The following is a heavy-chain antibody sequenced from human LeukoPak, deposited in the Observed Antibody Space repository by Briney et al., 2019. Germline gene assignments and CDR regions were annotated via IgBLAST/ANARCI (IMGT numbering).Heavy chain of an antibody. D-gene: IGHD3-16*01. CDR2: INPNSGGT. CDR1: GYTFTGYY. Sequence: ASVKVSCKASGYTFTGYYMHWVRQAPGQGLEWMGWINPNSGGTNYAQKLQGRVTMTTDTSTSTAYMELRSLRSDDTAVYYCARDYDYVWGSPGSAFDIWGQGTMATVSS. J-gene: IGHJ3*02. V-gene: IGHV1-2*02. CDR3: ARDYDYVWGSPGSAFDI.